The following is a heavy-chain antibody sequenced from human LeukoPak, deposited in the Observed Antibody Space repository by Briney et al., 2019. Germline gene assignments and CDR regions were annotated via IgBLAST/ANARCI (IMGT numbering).Heavy chain of an antibody. CDR3: ARVGSPKYYDFWSGYYDYYFDY. J-gene: IGHJ4*02. CDR2: INHSGST. Sequence: SETLSLTCAVYGGSFSGYYWSWIRQPPGKGLEWIGEINHSGSTNYNPSLKSRVTISVDTSKNQFSLKLSSVTAADTAVYYCARVGSPKYYDFWSGYYDYYFDYWGQGTLVTVSS. CDR1: GGSFSGYY. D-gene: IGHD3-3*01. V-gene: IGHV4-34*01.